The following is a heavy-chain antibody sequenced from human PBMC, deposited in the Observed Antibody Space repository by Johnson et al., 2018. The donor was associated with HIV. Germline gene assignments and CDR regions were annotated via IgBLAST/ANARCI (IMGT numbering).Heavy chain of an antibody. CDR3: ARDGESQQLPLGDAFDI. CDR1: GFAVSSNY. Sequence: VQLVESGGGLVQSGGSLRLSCGVSGFAVSSNYMSWVRQAPGKGLEWVSIIYSGGSTSYAESVKGRFPISRDNSKNTLYLQMNNRRVEDTAVYYCARDGESQQLPLGDAFDIWGQGTMVTVSS. CDR2: IYSGGST. V-gene: IGHV3-66*01. D-gene: IGHD6-13*01. J-gene: IGHJ3*02.